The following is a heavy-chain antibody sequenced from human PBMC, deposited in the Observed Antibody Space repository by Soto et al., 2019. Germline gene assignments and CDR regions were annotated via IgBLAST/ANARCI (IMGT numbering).Heavy chain of an antibody. V-gene: IGHV3-21*01. CDR2: ISSSSSYI. Sequence: GGSLRLSCAASGFTFSSYSMNWVRQAPGKGLEWVSSISSSSSYIYYADSVKGRFTISRDNAKNSLYLQMNSLRAEDTAVYYCARVRHDSSGWSGFDYWGQGTLVTVSS. CDR3: ARVRHDSSGWSGFDY. CDR1: GFTFSSYS. J-gene: IGHJ4*02. D-gene: IGHD3-22*01.